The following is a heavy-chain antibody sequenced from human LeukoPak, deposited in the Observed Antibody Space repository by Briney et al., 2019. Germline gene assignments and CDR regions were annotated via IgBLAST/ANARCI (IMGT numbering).Heavy chain of an antibody. CDR3: ARDYSAQIAARPPVNWFDP. V-gene: IGHV1-2*02. D-gene: IGHD6-6*01. J-gene: IGHJ5*02. CDR2: INPNSGGT. CDR1: GYTFTGYY. Sequence: ASVKVSCKASGYTFTGYYMHWVRQAPGQGLEWMGWINPNSGGTNYAQKLQGRVTMTRDTSISTAYMELSRLRSDDTAVYYCARDYSAQIAARPPVNWFDPWGQGTLVTVSS.